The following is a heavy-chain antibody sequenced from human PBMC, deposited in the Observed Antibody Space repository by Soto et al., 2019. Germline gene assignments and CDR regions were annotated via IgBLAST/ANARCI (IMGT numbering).Heavy chain of an antibody. D-gene: IGHD1-1*01. V-gene: IGHV3-9*03. Sequence: EVQLVESGGGLVQPGRSLRLSCAASGFTFDDYAMHWVRQAQWKDLEWFSGISWNSCSIVYSDSVKGRFSISRDNAHNSLSMHMNSLRAEDMALYYCAKAIQLELRGHDAFDIWGQGTMVTVSS. CDR1: GFTFDDYA. CDR3: AKAIQLELRGHDAFDI. CDR2: ISWNSCSI. J-gene: IGHJ3*02.